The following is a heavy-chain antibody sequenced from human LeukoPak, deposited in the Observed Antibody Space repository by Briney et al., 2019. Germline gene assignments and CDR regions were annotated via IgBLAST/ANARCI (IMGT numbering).Heavy chain of an antibody. CDR2: TYYSGST. CDR1: GGSISSGGYY. Sequence: SSETLSLTCTVSGGSISSGGYYWSWIRQHPGKGLEWIGYTYYSGSTYYNPSLKSRVTISVDTSKNQFSLKLCSVTAADTAVYYCARGPLRTTMTRGYYFDYWGQGTLVTVSS. J-gene: IGHJ4*02. V-gene: IGHV4-31*03. D-gene: IGHD1-1*01. CDR3: ARGPLRTTMTRGYYFDY.